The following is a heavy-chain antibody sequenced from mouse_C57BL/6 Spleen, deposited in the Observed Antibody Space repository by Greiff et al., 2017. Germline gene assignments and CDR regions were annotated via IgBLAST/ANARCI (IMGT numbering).Heavy chain of an antibody. CDR2: ISGGDGNT. J-gene: IGHJ2*01. V-gene: IGHV5-9*01. Sequence: EVKVVESGGGLVKPGGSLKLSCAASGFTFSSYTMSWVRQIPEKRLEWVATISGGDGNTYYPDSVKGRFTISRDNAKNTLYLQMSSLRSEDTALYYCARRTRYYFDYWGQGTTLTVSS. CDR1: GFTFSSYT. CDR3: ARRTRYYFDY.